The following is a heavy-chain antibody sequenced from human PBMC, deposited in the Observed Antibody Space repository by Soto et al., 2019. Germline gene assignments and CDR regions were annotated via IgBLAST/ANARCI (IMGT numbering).Heavy chain of an antibody. CDR3: ATTSNSSSWYYYYYYYGMDV. J-gene: IGHJ6*02. Sequence: SETLSLTCTVSGGSISSSSYYWGWIRQPPGKGLEWIGSIYYSGSTYYNPSLKSRVTISVDTSKNQFSLKLSSVTAADTAVYYCATTSNSSSWYYYYYYYGMDVWGQGTTVT. CDR1: GGSISSSSYY. D-gene: IGHD6-13*01. V-gene: IGHV4-39*01. CDR2: IYYSGST.